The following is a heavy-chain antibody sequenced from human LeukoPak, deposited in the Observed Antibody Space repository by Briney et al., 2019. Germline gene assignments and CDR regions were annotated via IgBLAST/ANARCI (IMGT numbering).Heavy chain of an antibody. CDR2: IHYSGST. Sequence: SETLSLTCTVSGGSINNYYWSWLRQPPGKGLEWIGYIHYSGSTNYNFSLKSRVTISVDTSKSQFSLKLSSVTAADTAVYYCARGAVWYEYWGQGTLVTVSS. CDR1: GGSINNYY. D-gene: IGHD6-13*01. V-gene: IGHV4-59*01. CDR3: ARGAVWYEY. J-gene: IGHJ4*02.